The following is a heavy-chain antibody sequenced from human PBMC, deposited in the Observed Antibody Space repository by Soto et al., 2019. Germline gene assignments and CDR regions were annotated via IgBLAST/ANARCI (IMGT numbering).Heavy chain of an antibody. J-gene: IGHJ4*02. CDR2: FYHSGNT. Sequence: PSETLSLTCTVSGGSISRSNYYWGWIRQPPGKGLEWIGSFYHSGNTYYNPSVKSRVTISVDTSKNQFSLKLSSVTAADTAVYYCAREYNYDSSGIGFDSWGQGTLVTVSS. D-gene: IGHD3-22*01. CDR3: AREYNYDSSGIGFDS. CDR1: GGSISRSNYY. V-gene: IGHV4-39*02.